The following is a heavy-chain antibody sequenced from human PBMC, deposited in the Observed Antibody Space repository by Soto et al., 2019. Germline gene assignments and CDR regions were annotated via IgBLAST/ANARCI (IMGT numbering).Heavy chain of an antibody. CDR1: GYTFTSYD. D-gene: IGHD3-16*01. CDR3: ERGLRRGGYDYIWKTGGY. J-gene: IGHJ4*02. CDR2: MNPNSGNT. V-gene: IGHV1-8*01. Sequence: QVQLVQSGAEVKKPGASVKVSCKASGYTFTSYDINWVRQATGQGLEWMGWMNPNSGNTGYAQKFKGRDTMTRNTSISTAYMELSSLSSEDTAVYYCERGLRRGGYDYIWKTGGYWGQGTLVTVSS.